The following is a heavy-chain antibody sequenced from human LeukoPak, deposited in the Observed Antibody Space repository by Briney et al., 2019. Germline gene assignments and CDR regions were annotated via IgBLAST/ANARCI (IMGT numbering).Heavy chain of an antibody. J-gene: IGHJ4*02. CDR1: GFTFSSYA. CDR3: AKATLMIVVVTTPDY. CDR2: ISGSGGST. Sequence: AGGSLRLSCAASGFTFSSYAMSWVRQAPGKGLEWVSAISGSGGSTYYADSVKGRFTISRDNSKNTLYLQMNSLRAEDTAVYYCAKATLMIVVVTTPDYWGQGTLVTVSS. V-gene: IGHV3-23*01. D-gene: IGHD3-22*01.